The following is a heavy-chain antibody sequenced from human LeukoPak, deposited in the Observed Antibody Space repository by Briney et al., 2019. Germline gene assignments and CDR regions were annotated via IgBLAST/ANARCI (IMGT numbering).Heavy chain of an antibody. CDR3: ARGYSDWLR. CDR2: IYYSGST. V-gene: IGHV4-39*01. D-gene: IGHD4-11*01. CDR1: GGSISSSSYY. Sequence: PSETLSLTCTVSGGSISSSSYYWGWIRQPPGKGLEWIGSIYYSGSTYYNPSLKSRVTISVDTSKNQFSLKLSSVTAADTAVYYCARGYSDWLRWGQGTQVTVSS. J-gene: IGHJ4*02.